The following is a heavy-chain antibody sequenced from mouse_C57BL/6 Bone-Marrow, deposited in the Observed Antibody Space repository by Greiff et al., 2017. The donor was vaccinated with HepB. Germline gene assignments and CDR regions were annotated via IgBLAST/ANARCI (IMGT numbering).Heavy chain of an antibody. D-gene: IGHD2-1*01. CDR2: IYPGDGDT. CDR1: GYAFSSYW. CDR3: ARSRNGNPGGY. Sequence: QVTLKESGAELVKPGASVKISCKASGYAFSSYWMNWVKQRPGKGLEWIGQIYPGDGDTNYNGKFKGKATLTADKSSSTAYMQLSSLTSEDSAVYFCARSRNGNPGGYWGQGTTLTVSS. J-gene: IGHJ2*01. V-gene: IGHV1-80*01.